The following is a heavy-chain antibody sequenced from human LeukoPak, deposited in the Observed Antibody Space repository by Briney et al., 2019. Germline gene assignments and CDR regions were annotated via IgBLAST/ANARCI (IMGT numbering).Heavy chain of an antibody. CDR1: EFTVRSNY. V-gene: IGHV3-53*01. CDR3: ARIETAGGPAGPAGY. J-gene: IGHJ4*02. D-gene: IGHD5-24*01. CDR2: LHSGGDT. Sequence: GGSLRLSCVASEFTVRSNYMSWVRQAPGKGLEWVSVLHSGGDTYYADSVKGRFTISRDDSKNTLYLQMNSLRAEDTAVYYCARIETAGGPAGPAGYWGQGTLVTVSS.